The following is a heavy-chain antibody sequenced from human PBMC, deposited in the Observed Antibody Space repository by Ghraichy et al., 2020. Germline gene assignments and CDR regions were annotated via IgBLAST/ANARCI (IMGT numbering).Heavy chain of an antibody. Sequence: SQTLSLTCTVSGGSISSYYWSWIRQPPGKGLEWIGYIYYSGSTNYNPSLKSRVTISVDTSKNQFSLKLSSVTAADTAVYYCARDPGYGVDYWGQGTLVTVSS. D-gene: IGHD5-12*01. CDR2: IYYSGST. V-gene: IGHV4-59*01. CDR1: GGSISSYY. J-gene: IGHJ4*02. CDR3: ARDPGYGVDY.